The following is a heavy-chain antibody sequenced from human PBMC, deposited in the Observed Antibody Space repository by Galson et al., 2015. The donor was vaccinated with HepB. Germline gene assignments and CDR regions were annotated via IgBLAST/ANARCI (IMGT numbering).Heavy chain of an antibody. V-gene: IGHV4-31*03. CDR2: IYYSGST. CDR3: ARNEQQPGYYFDY. CDR1: GGSISSGGYY. D-gene: IGHD6-13*01. J-gene: IGHJ4*02. Sequence: LSLTCTVSGGSISSGGYYWSWIRQHPGKGLEWIGYIYYSGSTYYNPSLKSRVTISVDTSKNQFSLKLSSVTAADTAVYYCARNEQQPGYYFDYWGQGTLVTVSS.